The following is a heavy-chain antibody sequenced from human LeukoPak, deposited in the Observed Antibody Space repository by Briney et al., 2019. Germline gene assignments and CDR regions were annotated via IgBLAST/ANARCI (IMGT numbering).Heavy chain of an antibody. Sequence: GGSLRLSCAASGFTFRRHSMNWVRQAPGKGLVWVSRIYSDVSSTSYADAVKGRFTISRDNAKNTLYLQMNSLRAEDTAVYYCVRMGSGWDFDYWGQGSLVTVSS. J-gene: IGHJ4*02. V-gene: IGHV3-74*01. D-gene: IGHD6-19*01. CDR2: IYSDVSST. CDR3: VRMGSGWDFDY. CDR1: GFTFRRHS.